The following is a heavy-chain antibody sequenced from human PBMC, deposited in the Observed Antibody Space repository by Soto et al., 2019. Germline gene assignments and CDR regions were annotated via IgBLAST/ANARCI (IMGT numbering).Heavy chain of an antibody. V-gene: IGHV1-18*01. CDR2: ISAYNGNT. Sequence: QVQLVQSGAEVKKPGASVKVSCKASGYTFTSYGISWVRQAPGQGLEWMGWISAYNGNTNYAQKLQGRVTMTTDTSTSTAYKELRSLRSDDTAVYYCARAPYSSSRYEFRANWFDPWGQGTLVTVSS. CDR3: ARAPYSSSRYEFRANWFDP. CDR1: GYTFTSYG. D-gene: IGHD6-13*01. J-gene: IGHJ5*02.